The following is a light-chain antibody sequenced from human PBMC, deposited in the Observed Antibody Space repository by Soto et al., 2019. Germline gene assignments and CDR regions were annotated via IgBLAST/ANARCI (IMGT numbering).Light chain of an antibody. V-gene: IGKV3-15*01. Sequence: EIVMTQSPATLSVSPGERATLSCRASQSVSSNLACYQQKPGQAPRLLIYGASTRATGIPARCSGSGSGTESTLPISSLQSEDFEVYYCQQYNNWPSWTFGQGTNVEIK. CDR2: GAS. CDR3: QQYNNWPSWT. J-gene: IGKJ1*01. CDR1: QSVSSN.